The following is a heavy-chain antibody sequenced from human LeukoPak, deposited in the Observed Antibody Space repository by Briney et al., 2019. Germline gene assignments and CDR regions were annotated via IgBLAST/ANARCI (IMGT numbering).Heavy chain of an antibody. CDR1: GLTFSNYA. V-gene: IGHV3-23*01. D-gene: IGHD2-21*02. J-gene: IGHJ4*02. CDR2: IRGNGTTT. CDR3: AVGSDCSS. Sequence: GGSLRLSCAASGLTFSNYALTWVRQAPGKGLEWVSSIRGNGTTTFYADPVKGRFTISRDNSQNTLFLHISSLRADDTAVYFCAVGSDCSSWGQGTLVTVSS.